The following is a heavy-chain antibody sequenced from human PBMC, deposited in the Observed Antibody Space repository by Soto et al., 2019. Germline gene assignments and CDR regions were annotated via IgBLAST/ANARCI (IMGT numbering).Heavy chain of an antibody. CDR1: GYIFTAYG. Sequence: QVQRVQSGPEVKMPGASVKVSCKTSGYIFTAYGLAWLRQAPGQRPEWMGWVSTNDDRTNYAQKFQGRVTMTTDRSTTTTSMELRSLRPDDTAVYYCARELNTESSAYYSFAFWGQGTLVTVSS. CDR2: VSTNDDRT. CDR3: ARELNTESSAYYSFAF. V-gene: IGHV1-18*01. D-gene: IGHD3-22*01. J-gene: IGHJ4*02.